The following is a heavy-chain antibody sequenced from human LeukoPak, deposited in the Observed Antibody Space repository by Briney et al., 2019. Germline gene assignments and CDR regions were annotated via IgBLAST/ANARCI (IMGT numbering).Heavy chain of an antibody. D-gene: IGHD1-26*01. J-gene: IGHJ4*02. V-gene: IGHV4-59*01. CDR1: GGSISSYY. CDR2: IYYSGST. Sequence: SETLSLTCTVSGGSISSYYWSWIRQPPGKGLEWIGYIYYSGSTNYNPSLKSRVTISVDTSKNQFSLKLSSVTAANTAVYYCARARGSYLLHDYWGQGTLVTVSS. CDR3: ARARGSYLLHDY.